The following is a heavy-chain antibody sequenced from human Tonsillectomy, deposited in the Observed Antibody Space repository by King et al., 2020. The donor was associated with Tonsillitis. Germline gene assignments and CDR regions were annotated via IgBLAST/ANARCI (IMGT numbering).Heavy chain of an antibody. D-gene: IGHD3-10*01. J-gene: IGHJ4*02. Sequence: VQLVESGGGLVQPGGSLILSCAASGFTFSTYAMTWVRQAPGKGLEWVSAISNSDGSTYYTDSVKGRFTISRDNSKNTLYLEMNSLRAEDTAVYYCAKERASYGSGSYSPWGQGTLVTVSS. V-gene: IGHV3-23*04. CDR2: ISNSDGST. CDR1: GFTFSTYA. CDR3: AKERASYGSGSYSP.